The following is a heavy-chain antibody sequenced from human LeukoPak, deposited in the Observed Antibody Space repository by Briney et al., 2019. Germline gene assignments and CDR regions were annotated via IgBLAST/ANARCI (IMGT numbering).Heavy chain of an antibody. CDR3: ARAPLLKSAAGPNQHANNWFDP. D-gene: IGHD6-13*01. Sequence: PSETLSLTCTVSGDSISSSSYYWGWIRQPPGKGLEWTGSIYYSGSTYYNPSLKSRVTISVDTSKNQFSLKLSSVTAADTAVYYCARAPLLKSAAGPNQHANNWFDPWGQGTLVTVSS. CDR1: GDSISSSSYY. J-gene: IGHJ5*02. V-gene: IGHV4-39*01. CDR2: IYYSGST.